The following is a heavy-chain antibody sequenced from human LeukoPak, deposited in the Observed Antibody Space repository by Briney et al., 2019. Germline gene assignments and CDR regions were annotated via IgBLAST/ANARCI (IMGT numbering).Heavy chain of an antibody. J-gene: IGHJ4*02. CDR1: GFTFSSYA. CDR2: ISGSGGST. CDR3: AKSITMVRGASFDY. Sequence: PGGSLRLSCAASGFTFSSYAMSWVRQAPGKGLEWVSAISGSGGSTYYADSVKGRFTISRDNSKYTLYLQMNSLRAEDTAVYYCAKSITMVRGASFDYWGQGTLVTVSS. D-gene: IGHD3-10*01. V-gene: IGHV3-23*01.